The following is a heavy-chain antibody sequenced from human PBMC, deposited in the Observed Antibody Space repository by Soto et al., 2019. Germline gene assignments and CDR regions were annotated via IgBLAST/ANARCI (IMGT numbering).Heavy chain of an antibody. D-gene: IGHD3-22*01. V-gene: IGHV4-39*01. J-gene: IGHJ6*02. Sequence: SETLSLTCTVSGGSISSSSYYWGWIRQPPGKGLEWIGSIYYSGSTYYNPSLKSRVTISVDTSKNQFSQKLSSVTAADTAVYYCARRLYYDSSGFEGGGMDVWGQGTTVT. CDR3: ARRLYYDSSGFEGGGMDV. CDR2: IYYSGST. CDR1: GGSISSSSYY.